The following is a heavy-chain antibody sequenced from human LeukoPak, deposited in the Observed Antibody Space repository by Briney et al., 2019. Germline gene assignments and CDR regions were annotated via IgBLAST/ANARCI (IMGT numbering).Heavy chain of an antibody. D-gene: IGHD3-16*01. V-gene: IGHV4-30-2*02. J-gene: IGHJ6*03. CDR3: ATTGGQGWYYYYYYMDV. CDR1: GDSVSSGGFS. CDR2: IYHSGHT. Sequence: SQTLSLTCAVSGDSVSSGGFSWRWIRQPPGKGLEWIGYIYHSGHTYYNPSLKSRVTISVDGSKNQFSLKLSSVTAADTAVYYCATTGGQGWYYYYYYMDVWGKGTTVTVSS.